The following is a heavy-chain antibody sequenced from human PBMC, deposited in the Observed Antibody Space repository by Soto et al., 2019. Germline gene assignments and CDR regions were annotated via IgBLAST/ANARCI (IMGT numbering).Heavy chain of an antibody. V-gene: IGHV3-33*01. CDR1: GFSFSNYG. Sequence: GGSLRLSCAASGFSFSNYGMHWVRQAPGKGLEWVAHIWYDGSKTYYADSVEGRSIISRDNSKNTMDLQMSSLRDEDTAVYYCARVVDGDNGALDMWGQGTRVTVSS. CDR2: IWYDGSKT. D-gene: IGHD2-21*02. J-gene: IGHJ3*02. CDR3: ARVVDGDNGALDM.